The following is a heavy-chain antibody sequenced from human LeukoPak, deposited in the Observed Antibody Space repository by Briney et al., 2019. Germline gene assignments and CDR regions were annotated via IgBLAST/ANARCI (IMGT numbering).Heavy chain of an antibody. CDR3: ARGQKYRNGYTVTELGSGYFDY. V-gene: IGHV4-59*01. CDR1: GGSISSYY. D-gene: IGHD5-18*01. CDR2: IYYSGRT. J-gene: IGHJ4*02. Sequence: SETLSLTCSVPGGSISSYYWSWIRQPPGKGLEWIGYIYYSGRTNYNPSLKSRVTISVDTSKNQFSLTLSSVTAADTAVYYCARGQKYRNGYTVTELGSGYFDYWGQGTLVTVSP.